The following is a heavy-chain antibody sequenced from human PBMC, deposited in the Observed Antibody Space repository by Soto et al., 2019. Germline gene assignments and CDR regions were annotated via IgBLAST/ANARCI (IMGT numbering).Heavy chain of an antibody. CDR2: ISYDGSNK. J-gene: IGHJ4*02. V-gene: IGHV3-30*03. D-gene: IGHD6-19*01. CDR3: AILRDSSGWSDFDY. CDR1: GFTFSSYG. Sequence: GGSLRLSCAASGFTFSSYGMHWVRQAPGKGLEWVAVISYDGSNKYYADSVKGRFTISRDNSKNTLYLQMNSLRAEDTAVYYCAILRDSSGWSDFDYWGQGTLVTVSS.